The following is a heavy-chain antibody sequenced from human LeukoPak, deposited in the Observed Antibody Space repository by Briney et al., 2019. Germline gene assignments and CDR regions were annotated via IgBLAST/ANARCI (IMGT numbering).Heavy chain of an antibody. V-gene: IGHV1-69*05. J-gene: IGHJ3*02. Sequence: ASVKVSCKASGGTFSSYASSWVRRAPGQGLEWMGGIIPIFGTANYAQKFQGRVTIATDESTSTAYMELSSLRSEDTAVYYCARDGGGYGGNSDAFDIWGQGTMVTVSS. CDR2: IIPIFGTA. CDR1: GGTFSSYA. CDR3: ARDGGGYGGNSDAFDI. D-gene: IGHD4-23*01.